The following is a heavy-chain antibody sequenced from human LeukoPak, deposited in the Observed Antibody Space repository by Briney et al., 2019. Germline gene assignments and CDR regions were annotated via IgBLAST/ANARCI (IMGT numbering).Heavy chain of an antibody. CDR2: ISAYNGNT. D-gene: IGHD1-14*01. J-gene: IGHJ6*03. Sequence: ASVKVSCKASGYTFTSYGISWVRQAPGQGLEWMGWISAYNGNTNYAQKLQGRVTMTTDTSTSTAYMELRSLRSDDTAVYYCARIMSTPPHYYMDVWGKGTTVTVSS. CDR3: ARIMSTPPHYYMDV. CDR1: GYTFTSYG. V-gene: IGHV1-18*01.